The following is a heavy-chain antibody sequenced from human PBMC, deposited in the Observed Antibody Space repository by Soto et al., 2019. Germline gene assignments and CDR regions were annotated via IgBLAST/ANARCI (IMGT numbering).Heavy chain of an antibody. J-gene: IGHJ6*02. CDR3: ASHRNQVVHLVLPHYYYYGLDV. V-gene: IGHV1-69*06. Sequence: QVQLEQSGAEVTKPGSSVKVSCKASGGTFSSYVISWVRQAPGQGLEWMGGIIPTFGTTKYAQDFQGRVTITADKSTSTAYMERSSMGSDDTAVYYCASHRNQVVHLVLPHYYYYGLDVWGQGTTVTVSS. CDR2: IIPTFGTT. CDR1: GGTFSSYV. D-gene: IGHD6-6*01.